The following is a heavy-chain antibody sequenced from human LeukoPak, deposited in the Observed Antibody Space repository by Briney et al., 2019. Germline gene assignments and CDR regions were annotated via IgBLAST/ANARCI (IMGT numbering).Heavy chain of an antibody. CDR3: ARGGAAAGTSRFSWFDP. J-gene: IGHJ5*02. D-gene: IGHD6-13*01. Sequence: ASVKVSCKASGYTFTGYYMHWVRQAPGQGLEWMGWISAYNGNTNYAQKLQGRVTMTTDTSTSTAYMELRSLRSDDTAVYYCARGGAAAGTSRFSWFDPWGQGTLVTVSS. CDR1: GYTFTGYY. V-gene: IGHV1-18*04. CDR2: ISAYNGNT.